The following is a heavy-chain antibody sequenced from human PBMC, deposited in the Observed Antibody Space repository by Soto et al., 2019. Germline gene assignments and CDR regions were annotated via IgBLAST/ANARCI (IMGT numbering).Heavy chain of an antibody. J-gene: IGHJ6*02. Sequence: GGSLRLSCAASGFTFSSYAMSWVRQAPGKGLEWVSAISGSGGSTYYADSVKGRFTISRDNSKNTLYLQMNSLRAEDTAVYYCAKVEIPYFSSTSCYYYGMDVWGQGTTVTVSS. CDR2: ISGSGGST. D-gene: IGHD2-2*01. CDR3: AKVEIPYFSSTSCYYYGMDV. CDR1: GFTFSSYA. V-gene: IGHV3-23*01.